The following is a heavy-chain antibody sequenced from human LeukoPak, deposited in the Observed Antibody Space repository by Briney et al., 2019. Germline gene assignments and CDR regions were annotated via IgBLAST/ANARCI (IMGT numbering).Heavy chain of an antibody. J-gene: IGHJ3*02. CDR3: AREGSSSGWRPSDI. Sequence: PSETLSLTCSVSGGSISSYFWSWIRQPAGKGLEWIGRIKNSGNTNYNPSLESRVTLSLDTSKNQFSLNLRSVTAADTAVYYCAREGSSSGWRPSDIWGQGTVVTVSS. CDR2: IKNSGNT. CDR1: GGSISSYF. V-gene: IGHV4-4*07. D-gene: IGHD6-19*01.